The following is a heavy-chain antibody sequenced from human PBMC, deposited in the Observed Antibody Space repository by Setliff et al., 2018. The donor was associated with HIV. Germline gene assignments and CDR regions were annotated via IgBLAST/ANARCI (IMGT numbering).Heavy chain of an antibody. Sequence: GGSLRLSCAASGFNFNNDAMSWVRQAPGKGLEWVSVLSGDGTYTSYADSVRGRFIISRDDSKYTLYLQMANLTDEDTAIYSCARGRGALDLWGRGALVTV. CDR1: GFNFNNDA. J-gene: IGHJ2*01. V-gene: IGHV3-23*03. CDR3: ARGRGALDL. CDR2: LSGDGTYT.